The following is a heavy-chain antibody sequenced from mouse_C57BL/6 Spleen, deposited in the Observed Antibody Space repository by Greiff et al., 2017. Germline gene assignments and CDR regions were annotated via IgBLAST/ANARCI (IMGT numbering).Heavy chain of an antibody. Sequence: QVQLQQPGAELVRPGSSVKLSCKASGYTFTSYWMHWVKQRPIQGLEWIGNIDPSDSETHYNQKFKDKATLTVDKSSSTAYMQLSSLTSEDSAVYYGARGSNYGGGSDFDYWGQGTTLTVSS. V-gene: IGHV1-52*01. CDR2: IDPSDSET. CDR1: GYTFTSYW. CDR3: ARGSNYGGGSDFDY. D-gene: IGHD2-5*01. J-gene: IGHJ2*01.